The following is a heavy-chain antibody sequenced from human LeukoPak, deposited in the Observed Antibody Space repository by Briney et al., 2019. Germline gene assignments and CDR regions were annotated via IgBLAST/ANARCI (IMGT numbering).Heavy chain of an antibody. V-gene: IGHV4-34*01. CDR2: INHSGST. CDR3: AREKGVFGYYYYYMDV. Sequence: SETLSLTCAVYGGSFSGYYWSWIRQPPGKGLEWIGEINHSGSTNYNPSLKSRVTISVDTSKNQFSLKLSSVTAADTAVYYCAREKGVFGYYYYYMDVWGKGTTVTISS. J-gene: IGHJ6*03. CDR1: GGSFSGYY. D-gene: IGHD6-13*01.